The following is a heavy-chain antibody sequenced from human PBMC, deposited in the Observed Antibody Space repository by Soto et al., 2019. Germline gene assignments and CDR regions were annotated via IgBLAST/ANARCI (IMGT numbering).Heavy chain of an antibody. Sequence: PSETLSLTCTVSGGSISSYYWSWIRQPPGKGLEWIGYIYYSGSTNYNPSLKSRVTISVDTSKNQFSLKLSSVTAADTAVYYCASGPLGYCSGGSCYPTYYYGMDVWGQWTSLTVS. CDR1: GGSISSYY. D-gene: IGHD2-15*01. CDR2: IYYSGST. J-gene: IGHJ6*02. V-gene: IGHV4-59*01. CDR3: ASGPLGYCSGGSCYPTYYYGMDV.